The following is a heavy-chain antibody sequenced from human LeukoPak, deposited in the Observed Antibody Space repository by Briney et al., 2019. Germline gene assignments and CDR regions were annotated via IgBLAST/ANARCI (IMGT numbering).Heavy chain of an antibody. CDR1: GFTFSNYA. Sequence: PGGSLRLSCAASGFTFSNYAMHWVRQAPGKGLEWVSGISGSGGSGSTYYADSVKGRFTISRDNSKNTLFLQMNSLRAEDTAVYYCAKSGLNRFDYWGQGTLVTVSS. CDR2: ISGSGGSGST. J-gene: IGHJ4*02. D-gene: IGHD2-15*01. CDR3: AKSGLNRFDY. V-gene: IGHV3-23*01.